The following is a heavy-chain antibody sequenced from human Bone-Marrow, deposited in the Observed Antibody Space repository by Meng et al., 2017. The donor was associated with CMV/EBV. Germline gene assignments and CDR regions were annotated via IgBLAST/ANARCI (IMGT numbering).Heavy chain of an antibody. V-gene: IGHV3-23*03. Sequence: GESLKISCAASGFTFSSYAMSWVRQAPGKGLEWVSVIYSGGSSTYYADSVKGRFTISRDNSKNTLYLQMNSLRAEDTAVYYCAKDWGNYYDSVYYYYGMDVWGQGTTVTVSS. D-gene: IGHD3-22*01. CDR3: AKDWGNYYDSVYYYYGMDV. J-gene: IGHJ6*02. CDR1: GFTFSSYA. CDR2: IYSGGSST.